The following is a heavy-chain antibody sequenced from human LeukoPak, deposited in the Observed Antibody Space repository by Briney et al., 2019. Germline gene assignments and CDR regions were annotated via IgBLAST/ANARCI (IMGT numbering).Heavy chain of an antibody. D-gene: IGHD3-3*02. Sequence: TPSETLSLTCTVSGGSISNYYWSWIRQPPGKGLEWIGYVYYSGSTNYNPSLKSRVTISIDTSKNQFSLKLSSVTAADTAVYYCARDLSGRGWFDPWGQGTLVTVSS. CDR2: VYYSGST. V-gene: IGHV4-59*01. J-gene: IGHJ5*02. CDR1: GGSISNYY. CDR3: ARDLSGRGWFDP.